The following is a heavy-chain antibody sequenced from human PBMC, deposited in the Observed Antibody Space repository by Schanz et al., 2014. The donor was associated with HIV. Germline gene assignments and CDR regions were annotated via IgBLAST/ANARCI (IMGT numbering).Heavy chain of an antibody. Sequence: EVELVESGGGFVQPGGSLRLSCAASGFTFKNYAMSWVRQPPGKGLEWVSTISASGATTFYADSVKGRFTISRDNSKNTLFLQMNSLRDDDTAVYYCARGWRENSFDYWGQGTLVTVSS. CDR3: ARGWRENSFDY. J-gene: IGHJ4*02. V-gene: IGHV3-23*04. CDR1: GFTFKNYA. D-gene: IGHD6-19*01. CDR2: ISASGATT.